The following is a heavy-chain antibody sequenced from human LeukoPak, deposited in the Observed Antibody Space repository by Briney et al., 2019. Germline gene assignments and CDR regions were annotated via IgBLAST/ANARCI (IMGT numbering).Heavy chain of an antibody. CDR3: ATRYSDYFDY. CDR1: GGTFSSYA. D-gene: IGHD2-15*01. Sequence: ASVKVSCKASGGTFSSYAISWVRQAPGQGLEWMGWISAYNGNTNYAQKLQGRVTMTTDTSTSTAYMELRSLRSDDTAVYYCATRYSDYFDYWGQGTLVTVSS. V-gene: IGHV1-18*01. J-gene: IGHJ4*02. CDR2: ISAYNGNT.